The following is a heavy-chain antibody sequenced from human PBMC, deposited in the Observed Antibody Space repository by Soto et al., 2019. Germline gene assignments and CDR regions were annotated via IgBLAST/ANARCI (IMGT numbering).Heavy chain of an antibody. V-gene: IGHV4-31*03. D-gene: IGHD3-16*02. CDR2: IYYSGST. CDR3: ARVLPDYDYVWGSYRPSWFDP. Sequence: SETLSLTCTVSGGSISSGGYYWSWIRQHPGKGLEWIGYIYYSGSTYYNPSLKSRVTISVDTSKNQFSLKLSSVTAADTAVYYCARVLPDYDYVWGSYRPSWFDPWGQGTLVTVSS. J-gene: IGHJ5*02. CDR1: GGSISSGGYY.